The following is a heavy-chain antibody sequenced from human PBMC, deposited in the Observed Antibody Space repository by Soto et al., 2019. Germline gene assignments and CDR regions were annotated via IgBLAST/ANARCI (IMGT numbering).Heavy chain of an antibody. CDR1: GFTFSSYG. Sequence: LRLSCGASGFTFSSYGMHWVRQAPGKGLEWVAVIWYDGSNKYYADSVKGRFTISRDNSKNTLYLQMNSLRAEDTAVYYCARGSTRSSSWYAGNWFDPWGQGTLVTGSS. V-gene: IGHV3-33*01. CDR3: ARGSTRSSSWYAGNWFDP. J-gene: IGHJ5*02. CDR2: IWYDGSNK. D-gene: IGHD6-13*01.